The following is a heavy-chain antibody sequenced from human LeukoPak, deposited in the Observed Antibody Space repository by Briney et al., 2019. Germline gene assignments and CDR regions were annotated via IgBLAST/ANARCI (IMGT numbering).Heavy chain of an antibody. CDR2: ISAYNGNT. D-gene: IGHD3-3*01. Sequence: ASVKVSCKASGYTFTSYGISWVRQAPGQGLEWMGWISAYNGNTNYAQKLQGRVTMTTDTSTSTAYMELRSLRSDDTAVYYCARDNGQSRILTFGVVTSYYYYGMDVWGQGTTVTVSS. CDR1: GYTFTSYG. J-gene: IGHJ6*02. CDR3: ARDNGQSRILTFGVVTSYYYYGMDV. V-gene: IGHV1-18*01.